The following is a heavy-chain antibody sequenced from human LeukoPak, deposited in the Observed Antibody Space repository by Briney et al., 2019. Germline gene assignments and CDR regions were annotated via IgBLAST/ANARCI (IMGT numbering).Heavy chain of an antibody. D-gene: IGHD3-16*01. CDR2: ISYSGST. CDR3: AKLWENDYGDY. V-gene: IGHV4-59*08. Sequence: KTSETLSLTCTVSGGSISSGYWSWIRQPPGKGLEWIGWISYSGSTTYNPSLKTRVTMSLDTSKNQFSLKLSSVTAADTAVYYCAKLWENDYGDYWGQGTLVTVSS. CDR1: GGSISSGY. J-gene: IGHJ4*02.